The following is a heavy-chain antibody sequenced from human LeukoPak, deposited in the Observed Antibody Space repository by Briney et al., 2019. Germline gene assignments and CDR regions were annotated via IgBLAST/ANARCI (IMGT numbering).Heavy chain of an antibody. CDR1: GFTFSSYW. D-gene: IGHD1-20*01. CDR3: ARDLITGNDAFDI. J-gene: IGHJ3*02. Sequence: GGSLRLSCAASGFTFSSYWMHWVRQAPGKGLVRVSRINSDGGSTSYADSVKGRFTISRDNAKNTLYLQMNSLRAEDTAVYYCARDLITGNDAFDIWGQGTMVTVSS. CDR2: INSDGGST. V-gene: IGHV3-74*01.